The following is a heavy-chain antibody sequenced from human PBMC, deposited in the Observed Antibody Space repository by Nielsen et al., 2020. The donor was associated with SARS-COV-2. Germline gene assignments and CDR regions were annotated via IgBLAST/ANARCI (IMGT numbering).Heavy chain of an antibody. CDR3: ARQLQDDLIMVYAFDY. D-gene: IGHD2-8*01. CDR2: ISAYNGDT. J-gene: IGHJ4*02. V-gene: IGHV1-18*01. Sequence: ASVKVSCKASGYTFTSYGISWVRQAPGQGLEWMGWISAYNGDTSYAQNFEGRVTMTTDTSTSTAYMELRSLTSDDTAVYYCARQLQDDLIMVYAFDYWGQGSLVTVSS. CDR1: GYTFTSYG.